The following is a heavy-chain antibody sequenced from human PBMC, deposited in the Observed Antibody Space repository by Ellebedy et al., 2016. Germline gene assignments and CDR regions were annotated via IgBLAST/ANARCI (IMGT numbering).Heavy chain of an antibody. J-gene: IGHJ4*02. CDR1: GFTFSSYA. V-gene: IGHV3-30-3*01. Sequence: GGSLRLXXAASGFTFSSYAMHWVRQAPGKGLEWVAVISYDGSNKYYADSVKGRFTISRDNSKNTLYLQMNSLRAEDTAVYYCARDLATVALDYWGQGTLVTVSS. CDR2: ISYDGSNK. CDR3: ARDLATVALDY. D-gene: IGHD2-21*01.